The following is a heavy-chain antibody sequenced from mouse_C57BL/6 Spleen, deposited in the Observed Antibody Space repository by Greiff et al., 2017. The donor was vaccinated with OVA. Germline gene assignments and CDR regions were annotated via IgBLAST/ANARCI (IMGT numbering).Heavy chain of an antibody. J-gene: IGHJ4*01. CDR1: GFTFSSYA. CDR3: ARGRTYGSTDYYAMDD. Sequence: EVQGVESGGGLVKPGGSLKLSCAASGFTFSSYAMSWVRQTPEKRLEWVATISDGGSYTYYPDNVKGRFTISRDNAKNNLYLQKSQLKCEDTAMYYCARGRTYGSTDYYAMDDWGKGTSVTVSS. D-gene: IGHD1-1*01. CDR2: ISDGGSYT. V-gene: IGHV5-4*01.